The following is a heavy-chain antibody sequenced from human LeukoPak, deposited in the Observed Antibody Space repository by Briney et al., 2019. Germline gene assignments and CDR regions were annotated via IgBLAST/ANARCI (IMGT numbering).Heavy chain of an antibody. V-gene: IGHV1-8*01. J-gene: IGHJ5*02. CDR3: ARGPRSDP. Sequence: RASVKVSCKTSGYPFTTWEINWVRQAAGQGLEWMGWVHPNGGNTAYAQKFQGRVTMTRDTSISTAYMELSGLTSDDTAVYFCARGPRSDPWGQGTLVTVSS. CDR2: VHPNGGNT. CDR1: GYPFTTWE.